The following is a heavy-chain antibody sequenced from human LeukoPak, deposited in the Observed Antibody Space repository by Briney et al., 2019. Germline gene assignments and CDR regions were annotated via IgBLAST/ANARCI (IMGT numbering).Heavy chain of an antibody. CDR2: ISSSGSTI. V-gene: IGHV3-48*03. J-gene: IGHJ6*02. CDR1: GFTSSSYE. Sequence: GGSLRLSCAASGFTSSSYEMNWVRQAPGKGLEWVSYISSSGSTIYYADSVKGRFTISRDNAKNSLYLQMNSLRAEDTAVYYCARVARYYDSSGYYPLYYYYGMDVWGQGTTVTVSS. CDR3: ARVARYYDSSGYYPLYYYYGMDV. D-gene: IGHD3-22*01.